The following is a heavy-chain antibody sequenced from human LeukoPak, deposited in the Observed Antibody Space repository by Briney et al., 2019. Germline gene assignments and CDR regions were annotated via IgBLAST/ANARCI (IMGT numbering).Heavy chain of an antibody. CDR3: AGSCSSTSCPHGDRDAFDI. Sequence: PSETLSLTCTVSGGSISSYHWSWIRQPPGKGLEWIGYIYYSGSTNYSPSLKSRVTISVDTSKNEFSLKVSSVTAADTAVYYCAGSCSSTSCPHGDRDAFDIWVQGTMVTVSS. D-gene: IGHD2-2*01. V-gene: IGHV4-59*08. CDR2: IYYSGST. J-gene: IGHJ3*02. CDR1: GGSISSYH.